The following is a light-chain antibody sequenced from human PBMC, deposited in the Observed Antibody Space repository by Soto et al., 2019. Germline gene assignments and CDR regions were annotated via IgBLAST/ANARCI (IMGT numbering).Light chain of an antibody. CDR3: MQGTHWPRWRA. CDR1: QSLVYSDGNTY. Sequence: DVVMTQSPLSLPVTLGQPASISCRSSQSLVYSDGNTYWNWFQQRPGQSPRRLIYKVSNRDSGVPDRFSGSVAGTDFTLKISRVEAEDVGVYYCMQGTHWPRWRAFGQGTKVEIK. CDR2: KVS. V-gene: IGKV2-30*01. J-gene: IGKJ1*01.